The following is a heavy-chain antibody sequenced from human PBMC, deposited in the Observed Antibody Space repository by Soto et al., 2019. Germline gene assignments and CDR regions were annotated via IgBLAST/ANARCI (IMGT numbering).Heavy chain of an antibody. CDR2: IKQDGSEK. D-gene: IGHD1-1*01. J-gene: IGHJ6*02. Sequence: PGGSLRLSCASSGFTFISYWMSWVRQAPGKGLEWVANIKQDGSEKYYVDSVKGRFTISRDNAKNSLYLQMNSLRAEDTAVYYCARDWAEEVEFDYYYYGMDVWGQGTTVTVSS. V-gene: IGHV3-7*01. CDR3: ARDWAEEVEFDYYYYGMDV. CDR1: GFTFISYW.